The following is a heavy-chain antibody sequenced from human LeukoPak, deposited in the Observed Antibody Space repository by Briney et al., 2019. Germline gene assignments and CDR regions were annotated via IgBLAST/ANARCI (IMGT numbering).Heavy chain of an antibody. CDR1: GFTFSRYG. Sequence: GGSLRLSCAASGFTFSRYGMCWVRQAPGKGLEWVAVISEDGSKEYYADSVKGRFTISRDNSKNTLYLQMNSLRAEDTAVYYCAKINGRILKAIKMVRNNHDAFDIWGQGTMVTVSS. CDR3: AKINGRILKAIKMVRNNHDAFDI. CDR2: ISEDGSKE. J-gene: IGHJ3*02. V-gene: IGHV3-30*18. D-gene: IGHD3-10*01.